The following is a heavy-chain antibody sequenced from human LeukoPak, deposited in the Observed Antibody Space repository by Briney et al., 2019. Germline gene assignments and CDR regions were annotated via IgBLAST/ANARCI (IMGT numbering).Heavy chain of an antibody. V-gene: IGHV1-2*02. CDR2: INPNSGGT. Sequence: ASVKVSCKASGYTFTGYYMHWVRQAPGQGLEWMGWINPNSGGTNYAQKFQGRGTMTRDTSISTAYMELSRLRSDDTAVYYCARDAGSSSWYPTSPAYYYGMDVWGQGTTVTVSS. CDR1: GYTFTGYY. CDR3: ARDAGSSSWYPTSPAYYYGMDV. J-gene: IGHJ6*02. D-gene: IGHD6-13*01.